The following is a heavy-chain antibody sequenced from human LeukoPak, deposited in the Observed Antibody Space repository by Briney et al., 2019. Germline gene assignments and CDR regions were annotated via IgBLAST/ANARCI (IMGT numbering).Heavy chain of an antibody. CDR2: IIPIFGTA. CDR1: GGTFSSYA. Sequence: ASVKVSCKDSGGTFSSYAISWVRQAPGQGLEWMGGIIPIFGTANYAQKFQGRVTITTDESTSTAYMELSSLRSEDTAVYYCARARGMVAATLFDYWGQGTLVTVSS. J-gene: IGHJ4*02. V-gene: IGHV1-69*05. D-gene: IGHD2-15*01. CDR3: ARARGMVAATLFDY.